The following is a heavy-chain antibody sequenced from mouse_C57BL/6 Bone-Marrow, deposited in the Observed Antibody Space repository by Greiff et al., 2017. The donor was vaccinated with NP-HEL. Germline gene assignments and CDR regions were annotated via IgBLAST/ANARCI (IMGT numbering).Heavy chain of an antibody. Sequence: EVKLVESGGGLVQPGGSMKLSCVASGFTFSNYWMNWVRQSPEKGLEWVAQIRLKSDNYATHYAESVKGRFTISRDDSNSSVYLQMNNLRAEDTGIYYCTGGKLGLFDYWGQGTTLTVSS. V-gene: IGHV6-3*01. CDR2: IRLKSDNYAT. CDR3: TGGKLGLFDY. CDR1: GFTFSNYW. J-gene: IGHJ2*01. D-gene: IGHD4-1*01.